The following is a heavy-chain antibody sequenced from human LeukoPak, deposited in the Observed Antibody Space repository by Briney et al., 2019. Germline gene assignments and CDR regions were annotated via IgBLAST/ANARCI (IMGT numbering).Heavy chain of an antibody. CDR2: IIPIFGIA. D-gene: IGHD2-2*01. J-gene: IGHJ5*02. CDR3: ARVSCSSTSCLLSKPYNWFDP. CDR1: GGTFSSYA. Sequence: GASVKVSCKASGGTFSSYAISWVRQAPGQGLEWMGRIIPIFGIANYARKFQGRVTITADKSTSTAYMELSSLRSEDTAVYYCARVSCSSTSCLLSKPYNWFDPWGQGTLVTVSS. V-gene: IGHV1-69*04.